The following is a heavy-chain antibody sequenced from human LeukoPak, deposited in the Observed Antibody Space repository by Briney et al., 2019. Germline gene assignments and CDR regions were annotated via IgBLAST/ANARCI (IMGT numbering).Heavy chain of an antibody. V-gene: IGHV3-23*01. CDR3: AKCNGYDSSGYLDY. CDR2: ISGSGGST. CDR1: GFTFSSYG. J-gene: IGHJ4*02. Sequence: GGSLRLSCAASGFTFSSYGMSWVRQAPGKGLEWVSAISGSGGSTYYADSVKGRFTISRDNSKNTLYLQMNSLRAEDTAVNYCAKCNGYDSSGYLDYWGQGTLVTVSS. D-gene: IGHD3-22*01.